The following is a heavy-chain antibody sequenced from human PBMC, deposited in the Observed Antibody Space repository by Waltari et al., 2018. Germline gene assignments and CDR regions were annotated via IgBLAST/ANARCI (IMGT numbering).Heavy chain of an antibody. CDR2: IRGYDGDT. J-gene: IGHJ5*02. D-gene: IGHD3-22*01. CDR1: GYPVSNYG. V-gene: IGHV1-18*01. Sequence: QVQLVQSGAEVRKPGASVKVSCKASGYPVSNYGIAWLRQAPGQGLEWMGWIRGYDGDTKYAREFEGRLTVTTDTSTNTAHMELRSLRSDDTAVYYCARLYDASAYYNTYLDPWGQGALVTVSS. CDR3: ARLYDASAYYNTYLDP.